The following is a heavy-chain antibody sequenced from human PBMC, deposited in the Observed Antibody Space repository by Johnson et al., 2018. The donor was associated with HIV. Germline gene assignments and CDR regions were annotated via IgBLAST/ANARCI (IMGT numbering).Heavy chain of an antibody. Sequence: VQLVESGGGLVQPGRSLRLSCAASGFSFDDYAMHWVRQVAGKGLEWVSGISWNSGSIGYADSLKGRFTISRDNAKNSLYLQMNSLRADDTAVYYCARGGGYSIAAPSDAFDIWGQGTMVTVSS. D-gene: IGHD6-6*01. J-gene: IGHJ3*02. V-gene: IGHV3-9*01. CDR2: ISWNSGSI. CDR3: ARGGGYSIAAPSDAFDI. CDR1: GFSFDDYA.